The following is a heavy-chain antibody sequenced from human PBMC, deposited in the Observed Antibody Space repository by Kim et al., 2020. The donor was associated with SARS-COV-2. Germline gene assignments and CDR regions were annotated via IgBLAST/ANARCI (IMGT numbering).Heavy chain of an antibody. CDR2: INHSGST. D-gene: IGHD3-22*01. Sequence: SETLSLTCAVYGGSFSGYYWSWIRQPPGKGLEWIGEINHSGSTNYNPSLKSRVTLSVDTSKNQFSLKLSSVTAADTAVYYCARARVHYDSSGYRFDYWGQGTLVTVSS. J-gene: IGHJ4*02. CDR1: GGSFSGYY. CDR3: ARARVHYDSSGYRFDY. V-gene: IGHV4-34*01.